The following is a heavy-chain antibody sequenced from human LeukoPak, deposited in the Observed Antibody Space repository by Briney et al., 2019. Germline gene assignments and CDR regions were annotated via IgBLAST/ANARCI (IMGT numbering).Heavy chain of an antibody. D-gene: IGHD2/OR15-2a*01. CDR2: ISSSSGTI. CDR1: GFTFSSYA. CDR3: ARGDYFDDSASPVDY. V-gene: IGHV3-48*01. J-gene: IGHJ4*02. Sequence: SGGSLRLSCAASGFTFSSYAMHWVRQAPGKGLEWVSYISSSSGTILYADSVKGRFTISRDNAKNSLYLQMNSLRAEDTAVYYCARGDYFDDSASPVDYWGQGTLVTVSS.